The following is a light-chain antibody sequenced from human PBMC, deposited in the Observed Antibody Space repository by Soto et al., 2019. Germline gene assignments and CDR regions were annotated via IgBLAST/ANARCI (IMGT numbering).Light chain of an antibody. Sequence: EIVLTQYPGTLSLSPGEIATLSCRASRRVSRCLGWYQQKLGQAPSLLIYAASNRATGIPAGFSGSGSGTDFTLAISSLEPEDFAVYLCQQCSNWPPFGGGTRVEIK. CDR1: RRVSRC. V-gene: IGKV3-11*01. CDR2: AAS. J-gene: IGKJ4*01. CDR3: QQCSNWPP.